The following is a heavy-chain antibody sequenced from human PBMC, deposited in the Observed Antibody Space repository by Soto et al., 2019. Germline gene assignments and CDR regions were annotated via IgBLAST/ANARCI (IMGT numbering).Heavy chain of an antibody. V-gene: IGHV1-46*01. D-gene: IGHD3-10*01. J-gene: IGHJ5*02. CDR1: GYTFTSYY. CDR3: AREPRLKFGEFGRWFDP. Sequence: ASVKVSCKASGYTFTSYYMHWVRQAPGQGLEWMGIINPSGGSTSYAQKFQGRVTMTRDTSTSTVYMELSSLRSEDTAVYYCAREPRLKFGEFGRWFDPWGQGTLVTVSS. CDR2: INPSGGST.